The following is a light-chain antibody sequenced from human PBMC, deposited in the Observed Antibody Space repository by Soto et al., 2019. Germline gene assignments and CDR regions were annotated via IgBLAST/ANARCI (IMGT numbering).Light chain of an antibody. CDR2: DAS. Sequence: EIVLTQSPATLSLSPGERATLSCWASQSVSNYFVWYQQKPGQAPRLLIYDASKRATGIPARFSGSGSGTDFTLTISSLEPEDSAVYYCQQRHRWPITFGQGTRLE. CDR1: QSVSNY. CDR3: QQRHRWPIT. J-gene: IGKJ5*01. V-gene: IGKV3-11*01.